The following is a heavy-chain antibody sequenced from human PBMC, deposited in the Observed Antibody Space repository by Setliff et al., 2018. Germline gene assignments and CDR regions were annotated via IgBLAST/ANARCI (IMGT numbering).Heavy chain of an antibody. V-gene: IGHV4-61*02. CDR3: ARLPRTVTHLES. J-gene: IGHJ1*01. CDR1: GGSISSGSYH. Sequence: SETLSLTCALSGGSISSGSYHWSWIRQPAGQGLEWVGRLHTSGTTNYNPSLQSRVSISVDTSKNQLYLKLDSLTAADTAPYFCARLPRTVTHLESWGQGALVTGFS. D-gene: IGHD4-17*01. CDR2: LHTSGTT.